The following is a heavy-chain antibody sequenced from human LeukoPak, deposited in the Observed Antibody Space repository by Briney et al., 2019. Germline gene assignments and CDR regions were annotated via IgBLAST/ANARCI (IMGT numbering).Heavy chain of an antibody. CDR3: ARGFSSSWYYWGLGIGFDP. CDR2: INPNSGGT. D-gene: IGHD6-13*01. J-gene: IGHJ5*02. Sequence: EASVKVSCKASGYTFTGYYMHWVRQAPGQGLEWMGWINPNSGGTNYAQKFQGRVTMTRNTSISTAYMELSSLRSEDTAVYYCARGFSSSWYYWGLGIGFDPWGQGTLVTVSS. V-gene: IGHV1-2*02. CDR1: GYTFTGYY.